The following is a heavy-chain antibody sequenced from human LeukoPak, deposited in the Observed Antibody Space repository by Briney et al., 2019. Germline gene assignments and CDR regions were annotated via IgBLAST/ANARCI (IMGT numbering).Heavy chain of an antibody. CDR1: GFTFSSYW. V-gene: IGHV3-74*01. Sequence: GGSLRLSCAASGFTFSSYWMHWVRQAPGKGLVWVSRINSDGSSTSYADSVKGRFTISRDNAKNTLYLQMNSLRAEDTAVYYCARALTEKVLWFGELSYYFDYWGQGTLVTVSS. J-gene: IGHJ4*02. CDR3: ARALTEKVLWFGELSYYFDY. CDR2: INSDGSST. D-gene: IGHD3-10*01.